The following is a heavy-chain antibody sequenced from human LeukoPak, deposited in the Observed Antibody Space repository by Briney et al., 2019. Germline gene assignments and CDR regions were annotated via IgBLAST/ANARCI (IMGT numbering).Heavy chain of an antibody. J-gene: IGHJ6*02. CDR1: GLSFSRYW. Sequence: GGSLRLSCAASGLSFSRYWMSWVGQAPGKGLEWVANINQDGSEKYYVDSVKGRFTTSRDNAKNSLYMQMNSLRAEDTAVYYCGLYSSSQTAMDVWGQGTAVTVSS. V-gene: IGHV3-7*01. D-gene: IGHD2-2*01. CDR3: GLYSSSQTAMDV. CDR2: INQDGSEK.